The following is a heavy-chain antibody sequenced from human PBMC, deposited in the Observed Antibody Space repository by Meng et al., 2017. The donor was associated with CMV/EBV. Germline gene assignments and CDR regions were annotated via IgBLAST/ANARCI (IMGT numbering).Heavy chain of an antibody. V-gene: IGHV1-8*01. CDR1: GYTFTTYD. J-gene: IGHJ6*02. D-gene: IGHD2-2*01. Sequence: ASVKVSCKASGYTFTTYDINWVRQATGQGLEWMGWMNPNSGNTGYAQKFQGRVTLTRVTSISTAYMELSSPTSDDTAVYYCARTRIEVEPDGRKIKYYNYGMDVWGQGTTVTVSS. CDR2: MNPNSGNT. CDR3: ARTRIEVEPDGRKIKYYNYGMDV.